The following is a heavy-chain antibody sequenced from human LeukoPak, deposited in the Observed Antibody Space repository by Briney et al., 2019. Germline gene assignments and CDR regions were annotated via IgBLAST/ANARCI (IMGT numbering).Heavy chain of an antibody. D-gene: IGHD3-16*01. Sequence: SETLSLTCAVYGGSFSDYYWSWIRQPPGKGLEWIGEIHQSGITNYNPSLKSRVTISIDTSKNQFSLKLSSVSAADTAVYYCARGRRLRPGFDLWGQGTLVTVSS. CDR1: GGSFSDYY. CDR2: IHQSGIT. J-gene: IGHJ5*02. V-gene: IGHV4-34*01. CDR3: ARGRRLRPGFDL.